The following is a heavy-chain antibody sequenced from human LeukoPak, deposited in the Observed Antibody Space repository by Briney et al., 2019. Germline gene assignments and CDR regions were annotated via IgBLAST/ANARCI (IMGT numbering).Heavy chain of an antibody. CDR1: GYTFTSYA. D-gene: IGHD3-9*01. J-gene: IGHJ4*02. V-gene: IGHV1-3*01. CDR2: INVGNGNT. Sequence: ASVKVSCKASGYTFTSYAMHWVRQAPGQRLEWMGWINVGNGNTKYSQKFQGRVTITRDTSASTAYMELSSLRSEDTAVYYCAREALDPYYDILTGYYFLDYWGQGTLVTVSS. CDR3: AREALDPYYDILTGYYFLDY.